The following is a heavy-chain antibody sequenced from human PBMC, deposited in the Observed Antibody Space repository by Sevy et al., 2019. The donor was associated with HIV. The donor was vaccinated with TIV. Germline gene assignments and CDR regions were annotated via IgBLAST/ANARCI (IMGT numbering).Heavy chain of an antibody. Sequence: GGSLRLSCAASEFTFSNHAVSWVRQAPGKGLEWVSAISGNGENRHYADSVRGRFTISRDNFKNTLYLQMNSLRAEDTALYYCARDGRGISAFDIWGQGTMVTVSS. CDR3: ARDGRGISAFDI. CDR1: EFTFSNHA. V-gene: IGHV3-23*01. CDR2: ISGNGENR. D-gene: IGHD3-3*02. J-gene: IGHJ3*02.